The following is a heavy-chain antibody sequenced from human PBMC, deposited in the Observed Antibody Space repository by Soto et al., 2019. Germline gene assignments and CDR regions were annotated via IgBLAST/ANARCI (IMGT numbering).Heavy chain of an antibody. V-gene: IGHV3-23*01. CDR1: GFPFSNFA. J-gene: IGHJ4*02. CDR3: AMGFDFGELSH. CDR2: IGGRADNT. D-gene: IGHD3-10*01. Sequence: EVQLLESGGGLGRPGGSLRLSCTTSGFPFSNFAMSWVRQAPGKGLEWVSTIGGRADNTYYVDPVKGRFTISRDMSNITLFLQLNSLGGEDTAVYYCAMGFDFGELSHWGQGTPVSVSS.